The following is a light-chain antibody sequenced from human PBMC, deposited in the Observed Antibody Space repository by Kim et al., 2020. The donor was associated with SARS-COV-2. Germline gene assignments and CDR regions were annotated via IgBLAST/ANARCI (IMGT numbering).Light chain of an antibody. J-gene: IGKJ1*01. Sequence: SLGERATRSCRASQSVSDNLAWYQQKPGQAPRLLIYGAYTRATGIPARFSGSGSGTEFTLTISSLQSEDSAVYYCQQYDDWPPWTFGQGTKVDIK. CDR3: QQYDDWPPWT. CDR2: GAY. CDR1: QSVSDN. V-gene: IGKV3-15*01.